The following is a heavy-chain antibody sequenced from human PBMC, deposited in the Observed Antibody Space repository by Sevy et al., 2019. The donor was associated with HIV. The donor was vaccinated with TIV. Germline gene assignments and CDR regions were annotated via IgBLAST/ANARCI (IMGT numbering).Heavy chain of an antibody. D-gene: IGHD3-22*01. J-gene: IGHJ4*02. CDR1: GGSVSGYF. Sequence: SETLSLTCTVSGGSVSGYFWSWIRQPPGRGLEWIGNIHHSGTTKYNASFKSRLTISFDTSKNQFSLILTSATAADTAVYYCTRVDSSGHSDYWGQGTPVTVSS. V-gene: IGHV4-59*02. CDR2: IHHSGTT. CDR3: TRVDSSGHSDY.